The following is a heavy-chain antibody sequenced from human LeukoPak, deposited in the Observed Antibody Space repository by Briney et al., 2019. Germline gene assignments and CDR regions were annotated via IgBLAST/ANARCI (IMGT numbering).Heavy chain of an antibody. CDR1: GYSINSGYY. J-gene: IGHJ4*02. D-gene: IGHD4-17*01. V-gene: IGHV4-38-2*01. Sequence: PSETLSLTCAVSGYSINSGYYWGWIRQPPGKGLECIGSIHHSGSTYYNPSPKSRVTISVDTSKNQFSLKLTSVTAADTAVYYCARYGHEFESWGQGTLVTVSS. CDR3: ARYGHEFES. CDR2: IHHSGST.